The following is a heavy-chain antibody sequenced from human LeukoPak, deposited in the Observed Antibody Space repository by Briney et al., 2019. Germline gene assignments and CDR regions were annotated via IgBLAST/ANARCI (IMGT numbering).Heavy chain of an antibody. CDR2: IYYSGST. D-gene: IGHD6-19*01. Sequence: SETLSLTCTVSGGSINNYFWSRIRQPPGKGLEWIGYIYYSGSTKNNPSLKSRVTISVDTSKNQFSLKLSSVTAADTAVYYCARFGGGGWYYFDYWGQGTLVTVSS. CDR1: GGSINNYF. CDR3: ARFGGGGWYYFDY. J-gene: IGHJ4*02. V-gene: IGHV4-59*01.